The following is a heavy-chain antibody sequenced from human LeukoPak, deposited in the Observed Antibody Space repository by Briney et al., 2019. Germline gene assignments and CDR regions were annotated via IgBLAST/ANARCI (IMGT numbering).Heavy chain of an antibody. CDR1: GFTFSSYS. CDR3: ARDRGVVNPYYFDY. D-gene: IGHD2-21*01. J-gene: IGHJ4*02. CDR2: ISSSSSTI. Sequence: PGGSLRLSCAASGFTFSSYSMNWVRQAPGKGLEWVSYISSSSSTIYYADSVKGRFTISRDNAKNSLYLQMNSLRAEDTAVYYCARDRGVVNPYYFDYWGQGTLVTVSS. V-gene: IGHV3-48*01.